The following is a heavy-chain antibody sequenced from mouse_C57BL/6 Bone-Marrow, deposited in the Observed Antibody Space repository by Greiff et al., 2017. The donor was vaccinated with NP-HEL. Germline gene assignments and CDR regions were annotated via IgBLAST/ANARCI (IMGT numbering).Heavy chain of an antibody. J-gene: IGHJ3*01. V-gene: IGHV1-74*01. D-gene: IGHD2-2*01. CDR2: IHPSDSDT. Sequence: QVQLQQPGAELVKPGASVKVSCKASGYTFTSYWMHWVKQRPGQGLEWIGRIHPSDSDTNYNQKFKGKATLTVDESSSTAYMQLSSLTSEDSAVCDSAVLVCCGYGPWFAYWGQGTLVTVSA. CDR3: AVLVCCGYGPWFAY. CDR1: GYTFTSYW.